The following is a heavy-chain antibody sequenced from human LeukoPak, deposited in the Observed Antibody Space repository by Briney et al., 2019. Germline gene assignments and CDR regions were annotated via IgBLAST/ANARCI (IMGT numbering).Heavy chain of an antibody. D-gene: IGHD6-6*01. Sequence: ASVKVSCKASGGTFSSYAISWVRQAPGQGLEWMGIINPSGGSTSYAQKFQGRVTMTRDTSTSTVYMELSSLRSDDTAVYYCARTAARRFDYWGQGTLVTVSS. J-gene: IGHJ4*02. V-gene: IGHV1-46*01. CDR1: GGTFSSYA. CDR3: ARTAARRFDY. CDR2: INPSGGST.